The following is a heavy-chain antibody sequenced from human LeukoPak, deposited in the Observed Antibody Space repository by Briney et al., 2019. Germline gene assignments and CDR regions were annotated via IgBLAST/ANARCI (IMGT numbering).Heavy chain of an antibody. J-gene: IGHJ6*02. CDR2: ISAYNGNT. CDR3: ARDYDILTNYYYGMDV. Sequence: GASVTVSCKASGYTFTSYGISWVRQAPGQGLEWMGWISAYNGNTNYAQKLQGRVTMTTDTSTSTAYMELRSLRSDDTAVYYCARDYDILTNYYYGMDVWGQGTTVTVSS. V-gene: IGHV1-18*01. D-gene: IGHD3-9*01. CDR1: GYTFTSYG.